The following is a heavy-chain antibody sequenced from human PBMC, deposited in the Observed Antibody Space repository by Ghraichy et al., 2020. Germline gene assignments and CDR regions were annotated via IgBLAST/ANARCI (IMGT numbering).Heavy chain of an antibody. Sequence: GGSLRLSCAASGFTFNIYNMHWIRQAPGKGPECVALISHDGSVALYGDSVRGRVSISRDNFKNTVYLQMYSLRVEETALYYCARIDHLPNEDETFDIWGQGTMVTVAS. CDR2: ISHDGSVA. V-gene: IGHV3-30*04. J-gene: IGHJ3*02. CDR3: ARIDHLPNEDETFDI. D-gene: IGHD3-22*01. CDR1: GFTFNIYN.